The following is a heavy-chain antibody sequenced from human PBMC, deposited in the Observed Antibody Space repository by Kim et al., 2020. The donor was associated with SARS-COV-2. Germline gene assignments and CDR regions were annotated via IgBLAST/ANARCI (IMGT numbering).Heavy chain of an antibody. CDR3: AKVQVPILRTLDGGFDY. CDR1: GFTFSSYA. CDR2: IWYDGSNK. D-gene: IGHD1-26*01. Sequence: GGSLRLSCAASGFTFSSYAMHWVRQAPGKGLEWVAVIWYDGSNKYYADSVKGRFTISRDNSKNTLYLQMNSLRAEDTAVYYCAKVQVPILRTLDGGFDYWGQGTLVTVSS. J-gene: IGHJ4*02. V-gene: IGHV3-33*06.